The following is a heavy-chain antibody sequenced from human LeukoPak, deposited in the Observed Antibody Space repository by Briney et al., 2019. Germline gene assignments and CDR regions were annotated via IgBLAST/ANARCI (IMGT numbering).Heavy chain of an antibody. CDR2: ISAYNGKT. J-gene: IGHJ3*02. CDR3: ASLTTLTGYAFDI. CDR1: GYTFTSYG. D-gene: IGHD3-9*01. V-gene: IGHV1-18*01. Sequence: GASGKVSCKASGYTFTSYGISWVRQAPGQGREWMGWISAYNGKTNYAQKLQGRGTMTTDTSTSTAYMELRSLRSDDTAVYYCASLTTLTGYAFDIWGQGTMVTVSS.